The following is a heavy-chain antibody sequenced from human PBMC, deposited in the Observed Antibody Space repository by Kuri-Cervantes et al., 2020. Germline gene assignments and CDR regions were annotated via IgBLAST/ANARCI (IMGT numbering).Heavy chain of an antibody. D-gene: IGHD3-22*01. V-gene: IGHV3-73*01. Sequence: GGSLRLSCAASGFTFSGSAMHWVRQASGKGLEWVGRIRSKANSYATAYAASAKGRFTISRDDSKNTAYLQMNSLKTEDTAVYYCTTRITMIVGLRDYWGQGTLVTVSS. J-gene: IGHJ4*02. CDR2: IRSKANSYAT. CDR3: TTRITMIVGLRDY. CDR1: GFTFSGSA.